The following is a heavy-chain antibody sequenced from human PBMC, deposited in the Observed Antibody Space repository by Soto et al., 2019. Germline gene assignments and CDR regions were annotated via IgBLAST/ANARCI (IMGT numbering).Heavy chain of an antibody. D-gene: IGHD3-3*01. CDR3: ARGQRFSDWFDP. CDR2: IYSSGST. Sequence: SATLSLTCTVTGGAISGYYWTWMLQSAGGGLEWIGRIYSSGSTNYNPSLKSRVTISLDTSMNHFSLRLSSVTAADTAVYYCARGQRFSDWFDPWGQGTSVSVSS. CDR1: GGAISGYY. V-gene: IGHV4-4*07. J-gene: IGHJ5*02.